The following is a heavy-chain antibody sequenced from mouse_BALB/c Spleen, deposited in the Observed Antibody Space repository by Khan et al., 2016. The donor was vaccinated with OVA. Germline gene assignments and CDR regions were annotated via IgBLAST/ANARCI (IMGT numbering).Heavy chain of an antibody. D-gene: IGHD2-2*01. J-gene: IGHJ3*01. CDR2: VDPFSGGT. CDR1: GYSFTTYY. CDR3: TRHGYVAWFTY. V-gene: IGHV1S135*01. Sequence: VQLLQSGPELMKPGASVKISCKASGYSFTTYYLHWVMQRYGESLEWIGYVDPFSGGTTYNQKFKGKATFTVDKSSSTAYMHFSNLTSEDSAVYYCTRHGYVAWFTYWGQGTLVTVSA.